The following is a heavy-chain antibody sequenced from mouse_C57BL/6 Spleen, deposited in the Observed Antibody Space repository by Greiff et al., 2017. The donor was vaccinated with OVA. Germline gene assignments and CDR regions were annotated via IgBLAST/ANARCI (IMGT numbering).Heavy chain of an antibody. V-gene: IGHV5-9-1*02. Sequence: EVNVVESGEGLVKPGGSLKLSCAASGFTFSSYAMSWVRQTPEKRLEWVAYISSGGDYIYYADTVKGRFTISRDNARNTLYLQMSSLKSEDTAMYYCTRDEGYYGLWGQGTTLTVSS. CDR2: ISSGGDYI. CDR3: TRDEGYYGL. CDR1: GFTFSSYA. J-gene: IGHJ2*01. D-gene: IGHD1-1*02.